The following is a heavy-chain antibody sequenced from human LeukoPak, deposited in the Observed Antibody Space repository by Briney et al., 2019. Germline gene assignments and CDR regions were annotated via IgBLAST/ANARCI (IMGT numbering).Heavy chain of an antibody. V-gene: IGHV1-69*02. J-gene: IGHJ4*02. Sequence: SVKVSCKASGGTFSSYTISWLRQAPGQGLEWMGRIIPILGIANYAQKFQGRVTITADKSTSTAYMEPSRLRSEDTAVYYCASPLHYYDSSGYSFDYWGQGTLVTVSS. CDR2: IIPILGIA. CDR3: ASPLHYYDSSGYSFDY. CDR1: GGTFSSYT. D-gene: IGHD3-22*01.